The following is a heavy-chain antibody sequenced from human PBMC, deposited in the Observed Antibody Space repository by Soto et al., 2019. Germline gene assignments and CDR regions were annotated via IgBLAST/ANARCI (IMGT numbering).Heavy chain of an antibody. Sequence: ASVKVSCKASGGTFSSYAISWVRQAPGQGLEWMGGIITIFGTANYAQKCQGRVTITADKSTSTAYMELSSLRSEDTAVYYCERSHLYYDFWSGYPQPFYYGMDVWGQGTTVTVSS. CDR3: ERSHLYYDFWSGYPQPFYYGMDV. CDR1: GGTFSSYA. V-gene: IGHV1-69*06. CDR2: IITIFGTA. D-gene: IGHD3-3*01. J-gene: IGHJ6*02.